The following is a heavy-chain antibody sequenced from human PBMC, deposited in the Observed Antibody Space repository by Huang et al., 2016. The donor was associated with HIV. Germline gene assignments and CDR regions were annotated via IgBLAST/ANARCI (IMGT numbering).Heavy chain of an antibody. V-gene: IGHV1-69*10. J-gene: IGHJ4*03. CDR3: AREGQNWLGKPFGALAF. CDR2: ISPRFGVT. CDR1: GVSFSDYA. Sequence: QAQLVQSGAAVMKPGSSVRVSCKASGVSFSDYAFSWVRRAPGQGLEGTGGISPRFGVTKYAPRVQGRGTISADKYSNTVYLELTSLRSGDTAVYYCAREGQNWLGKPFGALAFWGQGTEVIVSS. D-gene: IGHD3-16*01.